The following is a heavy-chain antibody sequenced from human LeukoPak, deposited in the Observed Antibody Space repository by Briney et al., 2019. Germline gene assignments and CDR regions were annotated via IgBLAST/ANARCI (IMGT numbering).Heavy chain of an antibody. CDR1: GFTFSHYA. Sequence: GGSLRLSCAASGFTFSHYAFHWVRQAPGKGLEWVAVIWSDATNQFYADSVKGRFTISRYYSQKTVYLEMDSLTIEDTAIYYCAKDAQRGFDYSNSLEYWGPGTLVSVSS. V-gene: IGHV3-33*06. D-gene: IGHD4-11*01. CDR2: IWSDATNQ. CDR3: AKDAQRGFDYSNSLEY. J-gene: IGHJ4*02.